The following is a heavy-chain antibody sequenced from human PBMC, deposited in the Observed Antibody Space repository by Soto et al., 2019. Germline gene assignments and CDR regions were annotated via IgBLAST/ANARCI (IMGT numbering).Heavy chain of an antibody. CDR3: ARDISFGDLLAVLDY. Sequence: ASVKVSCKASGYTFTGYYMHWVRQARGQGLEWMGWINPNSGGTNYAQKFQGRVTMTRDTSISTDYMELSRLRSDDTDVSYCARDISFGDLLAVLDYWGQGTLFTVS. D-gene: IGHD3-16*01. CDR1: GYTFTGYY. V-gene: IGHV1-2*02. J-gene: IGHJ4*02. CDR2: INPNSGGT.